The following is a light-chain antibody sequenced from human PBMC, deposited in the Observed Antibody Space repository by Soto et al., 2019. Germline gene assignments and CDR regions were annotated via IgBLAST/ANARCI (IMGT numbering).Light chain of an antibody. Sequence: QSVLTQPASVSGSPGQSIAISCTGTSNDVGGYNYVSWYQQHPVKAPQLIIYDVTNRPSGVSDRFSGSKSGNTASLTISGLQAADEADYYCSSYTGSSTPYVFGTGTKLTVL. J-gene: IGLJ1*01. CDR1: SNDVGGYNY. CDR2: DVT. V-gene: IGLV2-14*01. CDR3: SSYTGSSTPYV.